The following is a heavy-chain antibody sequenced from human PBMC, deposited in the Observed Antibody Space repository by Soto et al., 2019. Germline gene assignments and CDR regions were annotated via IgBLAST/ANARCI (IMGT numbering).Heavy chain of an antibody. V-gene: IGHV4-34*01. D-gene: IGHD2-8*02. Sequence: PSETLSLTCAVYGGSFSGYYWTWIRQPPGTGLEWIGEINHSGSTNYNPSLKSRVTISVDTSKNQFSLKLTSVTAADTAVYYCARDEITGLFDYWGQGTQVTVSS. CDR2: INHSGST. CDR1: GGSFSGYY. CDR3: ARDEITGLFDY. J-gene: IGHJ4*02.